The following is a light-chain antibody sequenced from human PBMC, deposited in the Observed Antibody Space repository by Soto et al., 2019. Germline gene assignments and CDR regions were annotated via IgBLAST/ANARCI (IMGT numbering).Light chain of an antibody. CDR1: QSVDSY. CDR2: DAS. CDR3: QQRRHWPIT. Sequence: EIVLTQSPATLSLSPGERATLSCRASQSVDSYLAWYQQKPGQAPRLLIYDASNRATGIPARFSGSGSGTDFTLTISSLEPEDFAVYYGQQRRHWPITFCQGTRLEIK. V-gene: IGKV3-11*01. J-gene: IGKJ5*01.